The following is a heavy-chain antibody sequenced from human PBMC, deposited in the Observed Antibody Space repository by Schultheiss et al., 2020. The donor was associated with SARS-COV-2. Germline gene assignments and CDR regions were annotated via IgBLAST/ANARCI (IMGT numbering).Heavy chain of an antibody. V-gene: IGHV1-69*06. J-gene: IGHJ6*02. Sequence: SVKVSCKASGYTFTGYYMHWVRQAPGQGLEWMGGIIPIFGTANYAQKFQGRVTITADKSTSTAYMELSSLRSEDTAVYYCARASYYGMDVWGQGTTVTVAS. CDR2: IIPIFGTA. CDR3: ARASYYGMDV. CDR1: GYTFTGYY.